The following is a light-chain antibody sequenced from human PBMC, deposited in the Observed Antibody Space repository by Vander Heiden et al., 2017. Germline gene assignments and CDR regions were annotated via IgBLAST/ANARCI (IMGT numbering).Light chain of an antibody. CDR1: SSNIGSNY. J-gene: IGLJ2*01. CDR2: GNN. CDR3: AAWDDSLSGREV. Sequence: QSVLTQPPSASGTPGQRVTISCSGSSSNIGSNYVYWYQQLPETAPKLLIYGNNQRPSGVPDRFSGSKSGTSASLAISGLRSEDEADDYCAAWDDSLSGREVFGGGTKLTVL. V-gene: IGLV1-47*01.